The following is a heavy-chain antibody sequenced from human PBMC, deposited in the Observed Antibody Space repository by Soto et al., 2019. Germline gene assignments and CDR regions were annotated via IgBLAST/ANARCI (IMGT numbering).Heavy chain of an antibody. V-gene: IGHV4-59*01. D-gene: IGHD5-18*01. CDR3: ARGGTVQLWDFDY. J-gene: IGHJ4*02. Sequence: SETLSLTCTVSGASISSYFWSWIRQPPGKGLEWVAYVSYSGSPHYNPSLQSRVTVSVDTSKSQFSLEVTSLTAADTAVYYCARGGTVQLWDFDYWGQGSLVTVS. CDR1: GASISSYF. CDR2: VSYSGSP.